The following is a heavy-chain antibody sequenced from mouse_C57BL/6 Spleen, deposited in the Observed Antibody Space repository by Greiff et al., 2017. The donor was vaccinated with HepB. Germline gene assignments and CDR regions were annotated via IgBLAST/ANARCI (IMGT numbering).Heavy chain of an antibody. CDR3: ARPIYDGYWYFDV. CDR1: GFNIKNTY. D-gene: IGHD2-3*01. Sequence: VQLQQSVAELVRPGASVKLSCTASGFNIKNTYMHWVKQRPEQGLEWIGRIDPANGYTKYAPKFPGKATITADTSSNTAYLQLSSLTSEDTAIYYCARPIYDGYWYFDVWGTGTTVTVAS. CDR2: IDPANGYT. J-gene: IGHJ1*03. V-gene: IGHV14-3*01.